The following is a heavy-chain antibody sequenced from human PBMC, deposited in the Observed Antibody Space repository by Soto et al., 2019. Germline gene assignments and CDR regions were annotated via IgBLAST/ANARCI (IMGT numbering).Heavy chain of an antibody. Sequence: ASVKVSCKASGYTFASYGISWVRQAPGQGLEWMGWISAYNGNTNYAQKLQGRVTMTTDTSTSTAYMELRSLRSEDTAVYYCATAGGNSDYNWFDPWGQGTLVTVSS. V-gene: IGHV1-18*01. CDR2: ISAYNGNT. CDR3: ATAGGNSDYNWFDP. J-gene: IGHJ5*02. D-gene: IGHD2-21*02. CDR1: GYTFASYG.